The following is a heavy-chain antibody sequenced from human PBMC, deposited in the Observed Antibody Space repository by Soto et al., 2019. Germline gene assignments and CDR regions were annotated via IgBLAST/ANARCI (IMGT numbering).Heavy chain of an antibody. J-gene: IGHJ5*02. CDR2: IIPIFGTA. D-gene: IGHD3-10*01. CDR1: GGTFSSYA. CDR3: AIDRTDIYYYGSGSYYP. Sequence: QVQLVQSGAEVKKPGSSVKVSCKASGGTFSSYAISWVRQAPGQGLEWMGGIIPIFGTANYAQKFQGRVTVTSDESTSTAYIELSSLRSEDRAVDAWAIDRTDIYYYGSGSYYPWSKGTLVTVSA. V-gene: IGHV1-69*01.